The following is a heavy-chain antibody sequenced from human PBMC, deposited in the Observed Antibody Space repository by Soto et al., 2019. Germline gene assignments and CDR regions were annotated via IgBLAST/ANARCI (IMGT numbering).Heavy chain of an antibody. CDR3: ARYILRVLCYGMDV. CDR1: GFTLNSSA. D-gene: IGHD1-26*01. J-gene: IGHJ6*01. V-gene: IGHV3-23*01. Sequence: CAASGFTLNSSAITWLRQTTGKGLEWVSLIGESGTPTYYADSVKGRFTISRDNSGNTLFLEMYSLRAEDTAVYYCARYILRVLCYGMDVWVHRTTVTVSS. CDR2: IGESGTPT.